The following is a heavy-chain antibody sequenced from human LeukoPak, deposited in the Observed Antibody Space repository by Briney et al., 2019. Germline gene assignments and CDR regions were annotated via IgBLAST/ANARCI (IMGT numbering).Heavy chain of an antibody. D-gene: IGHD2-8*02. J-gene: IGHJ5*02. V-gene: IGHV1-18*01. Sequence: ASVKVSCKASGYTFTSYGISWVRQAPGQGLEWMGWINTYNGNTIYVQRLQGRVTMTTDTSTATAYMELRSLRSDDTAVYYCARDLVHHRLLASGHNWFDPWGQGTLVTVSS. CDR3: ARDLVHHRLLASGHNWFDP. CDR2: INTYNGNT. CDR1: GYTFTSYG.